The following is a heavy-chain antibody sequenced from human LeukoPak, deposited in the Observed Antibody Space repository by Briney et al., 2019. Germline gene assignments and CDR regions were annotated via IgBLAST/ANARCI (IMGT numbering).Heavy chain of an antibody. Sequence: SGTLSLTCAVSGGSISSGGYYWSWIRQHPGKGLEWIGYIYYSGSTYYNPSLKSRVTISVDTSKNQFSLKLSSVTAADTAVYYCARESEAVAGGFDPWGQGTLVTVSS. D-gene: IGHD6-19*01. CDR2: IYYSGST. CDR1: GGSISSGGYY. CDR3: ARESEAVAGGFDP. J-gene: IGHJ5*02. V-gene: IGHV4-31*11.